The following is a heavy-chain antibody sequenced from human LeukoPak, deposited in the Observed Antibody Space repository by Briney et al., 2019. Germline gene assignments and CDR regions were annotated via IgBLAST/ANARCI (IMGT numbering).Heavy chain of an antibody. J-gene: IGHJ4*02. D-gene: IGHD6-19*01. CDR1: GYSFTSYW. Sequence: VEALKISCKGSGYSFTSYWIGWVRQMPGKGLEWMGIIYPGDSDTRYSPSFQGQVTISADKSISPAYLQWSSLKASDTAMYYCARRHSSGTHDYWGQGTLVTVSS. CDR2: IYPGDSDT. V-gene: IGHV5-51*01. CDR3: ARRHSSGTHDY.